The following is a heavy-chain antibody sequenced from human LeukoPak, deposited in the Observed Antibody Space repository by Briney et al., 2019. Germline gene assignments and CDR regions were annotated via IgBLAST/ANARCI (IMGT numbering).Heavy chain of an antibody. J-gene: IGHJ6*03. CDR2: INPNGGGT. CDR3: ARGDPSGYYYYMDV. V-gene: IGHV1-2*02. Sequence: ASVKVSCKTSGYTFTGYYMHWVRQAPGQGLEWMGWINPNGGGTNYEQKFQGRVTMTTDMSISTAYMELSRLRSDDTAVYYCARGDPSGYYYYMDVWGRGTTVTVSS. CDR1: GYTFTGYY.